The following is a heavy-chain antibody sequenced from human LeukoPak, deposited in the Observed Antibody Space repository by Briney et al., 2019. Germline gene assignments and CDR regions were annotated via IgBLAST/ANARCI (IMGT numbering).Heavy chain of an antibody. V-gene: IGHV1-2*02. CDR2: INPNSGGT. CDR1: GYTSTGYY. J-gene: IGHJ6*03. CDR3: ASLRRGIAAAGDYYYMDV. Sequence: GASVKVSCKASGYTSTGYYMHWVRQAPGQGLEWMGWINPNSGGTNYAQKFQGRVTMTRDTSISTAYMELSRLRSDDTAVYYCASLRRGIAAAGDYYYMDVWGKGTTVTVSS. D-gene: IGHD6-13*01.